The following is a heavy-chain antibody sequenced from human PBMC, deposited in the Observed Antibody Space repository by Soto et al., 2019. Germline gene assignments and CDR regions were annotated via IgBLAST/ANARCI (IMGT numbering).Heavy chain of an antibody. V-gene: IGHV4-59*01. D-gene: IGHD6-13*01. Sequence: XATLALTCTVSGGSISSKYWTWIRQPPGKGLEWIGYVYNSGSTNYNPSLKSRVTISEDTSKSQFSLKVNSMTAADTAVYYCARSRREAVAGYTLDKWGQGILVTVSS. CDR1: GGSISSKY. CDR2: VYNSGST. CDR3: ARSRREAVAGYTLDK. J-gene: IGHJ4*02.